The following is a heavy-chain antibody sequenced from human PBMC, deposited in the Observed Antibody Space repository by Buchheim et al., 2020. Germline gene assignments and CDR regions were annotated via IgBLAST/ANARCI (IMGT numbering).Heavy chain of an antibody. CDR1: GYTFTGYY. CDR2: INPNSGGT. J-gene: IGHJ4*02. V-gene: IGHV1-2*04. D-gene: IGHD6-19*01. CDR3: ARRVNSSGWYGKEYYFDY. Sequence: QVQLVQSGAEVKKPGASVKVSCKASGYTFTGYYMHWVRQAPGQGLEWMGWINPNSGGTNYAPKVQGWVTMTRDTSLSTAYMELSRLRSDDTAVYYCARRVNSSGWYGKEYYFDYWGQGTL.